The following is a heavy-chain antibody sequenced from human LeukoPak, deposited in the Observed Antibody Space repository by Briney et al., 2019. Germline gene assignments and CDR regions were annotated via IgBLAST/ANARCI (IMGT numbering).Heavy chain of an antibody. CDR2: IIPIFGTA. D-gene: IGHD3-10*01. J-gene: IGHJ4*02. CDR1: GGTFSSYA. CDR3: ARETYYGSGSYSPIGVYFDY. V-gene: IGHV1-69*01. Sequence: SVKVSCKASGGTFSSYAISWVRQAPGQGLEWMGGIIPIFGTANYVQKFQGRVTITADESTSTAYMELSSLRSEDTAVYYCARETYYGSGSYSPIGVYFDYWGQGTLVTVSS.